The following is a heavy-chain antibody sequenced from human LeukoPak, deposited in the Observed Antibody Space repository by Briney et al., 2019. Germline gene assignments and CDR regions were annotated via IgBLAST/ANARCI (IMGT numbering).Heavy chain of an antibody. V-gene: IGHV1-69*04. CDR2: IIPILGIA. CDR3: AREIPTGIVVVVAAPLGAFDI. J-gene: IGHJ3*02. CDR1: GGTFSSYA. D-gene: IGHD2-15*01. Sequence: SVKVSCKASGGTFSSYAISWVRQAPGQGLEWMGRIIPILGIANYAQKFQGRVTITADKSTSTAYMELSSLRSEDTAVYYCAREIPTGIVVVVAAPLGAFDIWGQGTMVTVSS.